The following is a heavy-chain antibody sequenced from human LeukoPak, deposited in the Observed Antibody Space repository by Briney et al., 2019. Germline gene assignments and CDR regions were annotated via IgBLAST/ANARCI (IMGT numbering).Heavy chain of an antibody. Sequence: PSETLSLTCAVYGGSFSGYYWSWIRQPPGKGLEWSGEINHSGSTNYNPSLKSRVTISVDTSKNQFSLKLSSVTAADTAVYYCARESSFGRYNWFDPWGQGTLVTVSS. D-gene: IGHD3-10*01. J-gene: IGHJ5*02. CDR1: GGSFSGYY. CDR3: ARESSFGRYNWFDP. CDR2: INHSGST. V-gene: IGHV4-34*01.